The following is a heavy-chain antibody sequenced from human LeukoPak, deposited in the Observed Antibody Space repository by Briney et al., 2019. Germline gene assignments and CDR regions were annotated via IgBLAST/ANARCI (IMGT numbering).Heavy chain of an antibody. CDR3: ARGGAARLHFQN. CDR1: GGSISSVGHS. J-gene: IGHJ1*01. D-gene: IGHD6-6*01. V-gene: IGHV4-61*08. CDR2: TYHSGST. Sequence: PSDTLSLTCTVSGGSISSVGHSWSWIQQPPGKGLEWIGYTYHSGSTNYNPSLQSRVTISVDTSKNQFSLNLNSVTAADTAVYYCARGGAARLHFQNWGQGTLVTVSS.